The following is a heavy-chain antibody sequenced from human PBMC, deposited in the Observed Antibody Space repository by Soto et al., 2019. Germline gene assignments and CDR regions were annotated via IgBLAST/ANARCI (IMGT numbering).Heavy chain of an antibody. V-gene: IGHV4-30-2*01. CDR3: ARIDVDTTLDTVIAFDI. CDR2: IFHSGNT. J-gene: IGHJ3*02. Sequence: QLQLQESGSGLVKPSQTLSLTCAVSGGSISSGGYSWSLIRQPPGKGLEWIVYIFHSGNTYYNHSLNSRGTMTVARSKNQFSLNLSSVTAADTAVYYRARIDVDTTLDTVIAFDIWGQGKMVTVS. CDR1: GGSISSGGYS. D-gene: IGHD5-18*01.